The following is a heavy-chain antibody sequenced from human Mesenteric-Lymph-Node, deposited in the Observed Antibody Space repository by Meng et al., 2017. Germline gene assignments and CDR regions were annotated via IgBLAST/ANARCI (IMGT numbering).Heavy chain of an antibody. J-gene: IGHJ4*02. V-gene: IGHV4-34*01. CDR3: ASRGYDFWSGYSIYYFDY. Sequence: QVQLQQGGAGLLKPSESLSLTCAVYGGSFSGYYWSWIRQPPGKGLEWIGEINHSGSTNYNPSLKSRVTISVDTSKNQFSLKLSSVTAADTAVYYCASRGYDFWSGYSIYYFDYWGQGTLVTVAS. CDR1: GGSFSGYY. D-gene: IGHD3-3*01. CDR2: INHSGST.